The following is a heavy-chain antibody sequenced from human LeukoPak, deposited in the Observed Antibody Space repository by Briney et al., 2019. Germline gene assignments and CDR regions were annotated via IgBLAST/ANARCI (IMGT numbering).Heavy chain of an antibody. D-gene: IGHD3-22*01. CDR1: GFTFSSYA. CDR2: ISYDGSNK. V-gene: IGHV3-30-3*01. Sequence: GGSLRLSCAAPGFTFSSYAMHWVRQAPGKGLEWGAVISYDGSNKYYADSVKGRFTISRDNSKNTLYLQMNSLRAEDTAVYYCARERRDPYYYDSSGYSNWFDPWGQGTLVTVSS. CDR3: ARERRDPYYYDSSGYSNWFDP. J-gene: IGHJ5*02.